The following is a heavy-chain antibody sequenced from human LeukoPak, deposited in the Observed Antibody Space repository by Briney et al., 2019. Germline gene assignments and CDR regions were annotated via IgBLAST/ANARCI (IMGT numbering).Heavy chain of an antibody. Sequence: PSETLSLTCGVHGGSFTGYYWTWIRQPPGKGLEWIGEINHSGSTNYNPSLKSRVTISVDTSKNLFSLKLSSVNAADTADYYCARRRRQWTLQDHYYYMDVWGKGTTVTVSS. V-gene: IGHV4-34*01. D-gene: IGHD5-24*01. CDR2: INHSGST. CDR1: GGSFTGYY. J-gene: IGHJ6*03. CDR3: ARRRRQWTLQDHYYYMDV.